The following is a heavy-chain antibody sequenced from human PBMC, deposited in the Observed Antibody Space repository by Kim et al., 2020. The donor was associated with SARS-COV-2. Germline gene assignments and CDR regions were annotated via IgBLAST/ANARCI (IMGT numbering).Heavy chain of an antibody. J-gene: IGHJ4*02. V-gene: IGHV3-48*02. CDR2: ISSSSSTI. Sequence: GGSLRLSCAASGFTFSSYSMNWVRQAPGKGLEWVSYISSSSSTIYYADSVKGRFTISRDNAKNSLYLQMNSLRDEDTAVYYCARDPGPWMSELRYFDWLFGFFDYWGQGTLVTVSS. CDR1: GFTFSSYS. CDR3: ARDPGPWMSELRYFDWLFGFFDY. D-gene: IGHD3-9*01.